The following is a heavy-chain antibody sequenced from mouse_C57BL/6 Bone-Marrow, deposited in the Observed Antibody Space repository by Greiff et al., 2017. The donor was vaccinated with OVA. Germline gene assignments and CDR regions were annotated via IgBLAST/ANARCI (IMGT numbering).Heavy chain of an antibody. CDR2: IDPSDSYT. Sequence: QVQLQQSGAELVMPGASVKLSCKASGYTFTSYWMHWVKQRPGQGLEWIGEIDPSDSYTNYNQKFKGKSTLTVDKSSSTAYMQLSSLTSEDSAVFYCARDGVLRFLDYWGQGTTLTVSS. J-gene: IGHJ2*01. CDR3: ARDGVLRFLDY. CDR1: GYTFTSYW. D-gene: IGHD1-1*01. V-gene: IGHV1-69*01.